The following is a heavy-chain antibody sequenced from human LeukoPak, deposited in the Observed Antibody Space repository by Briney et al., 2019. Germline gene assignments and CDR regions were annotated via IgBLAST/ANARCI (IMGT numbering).Heavy chain of an antibody. CDR1: GFTFSSYW. D-gene: IGHD3-10*01. CDR3: ARDVAGSGSL. V-gene: IGHV3-74*01. Sequence: GGSLRLSCAASGFTFSSYWMHWVRQVPGKELVWVARINEHGSITDYADSVKDRFTVSRDNAWNTLYLQMNSLRAEDTAVYYCARDVAGSGSLWGQGTLITVSS. J-gene: IGHJ4*02. CDR2: INEHGSIT.